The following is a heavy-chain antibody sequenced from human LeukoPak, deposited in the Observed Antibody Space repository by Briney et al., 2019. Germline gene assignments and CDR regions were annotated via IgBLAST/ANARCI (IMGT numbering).Heavy chain of an antibody. CDR3: AKGAVFRYFDWLFNYFDY. CDR2: ISGSGAGT. V-gene: IGHV3-23*01. J-gene: IGHJ4*02. CDR1: GFTFSSYA. D-gene: IGHD3-9*01. Sequence: PGGSLRLSCAASGFTFSSYAMSWVRQAPGKGLEWVSGISGSGAGTYYADSVKGRFTISRDNSKTTLYLQMDSQRADDTAVYYCAKGAVFRYFDWLFNYFDYWGQGTLVTVSS.